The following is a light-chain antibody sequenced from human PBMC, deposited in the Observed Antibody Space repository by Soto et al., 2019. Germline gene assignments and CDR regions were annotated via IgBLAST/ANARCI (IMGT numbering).Light chain of an antibody. V-gene: IGKV1-33*01. Sequence: DIQMTQSPSSLSASVGDRVTITCQASQDISNYLNWYQQKPGKAPKLLIYDASNLETGVPSRFSGSGSGTDFTLTISSLQPEDVATYYCQKYKSAPLTFGGGTKVDIK. CDR2: DAS. CDR1: QDISNY. CDR3: QKYKSAPLT. J-gene: IGKJ4*01.